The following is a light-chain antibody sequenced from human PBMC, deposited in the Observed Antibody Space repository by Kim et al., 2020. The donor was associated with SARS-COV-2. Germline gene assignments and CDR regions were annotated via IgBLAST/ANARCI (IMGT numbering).Light chain of an antibody. Sequence: SSELTQDPVVSVALGQTVVITCRGDSLRSYHANWYQQRPGQAPVLVVYGKENRPSGIPVRFSGSGSGSTASLTITGAQAEDDADYYCSSRDNSGNHVLFGGGTQLTVL. CDR2: GKE. V-gene: IGLV3-19*01. CDR1: SLRSYH. J-gene: IGLJ2*01. CDR3: SSRDNSGNHVL.